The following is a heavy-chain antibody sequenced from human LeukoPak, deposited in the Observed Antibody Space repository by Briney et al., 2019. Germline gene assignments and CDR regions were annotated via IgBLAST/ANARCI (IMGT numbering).Heavy chain of an antibody. J-gene: IGHJ5*02. D-gene: IGHD3-3*01. CDR1: GFTFSSYG. CDR2: IWCDGSNK. Sequence: GGSLRLSCAASGFTFSSYGMHWVRQAPGKGLEWVAVIWCDGSNKYYADSVKGRFTISRDNSKNTLYLQMNSLRAEDTAVYYCARDLSNYDFWSGYYKYNWFDPWGQGTLVTVSS. CDR3: ARDLSNYDFWSGYYKYNWFDP. V-gene: IGHV3-33*01.